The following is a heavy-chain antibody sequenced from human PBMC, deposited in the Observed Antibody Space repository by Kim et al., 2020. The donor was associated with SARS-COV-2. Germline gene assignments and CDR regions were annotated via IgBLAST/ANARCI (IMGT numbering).Heavy chain of an antibody. CDR3: TTSQFYSYYLMHV. Sequence: GSLRLSCAVSGFTFSNAWMTWVRQAPGKGLEWVGRIKSKTDGGTSDYAAPVKGRFTISRDDSKNTLYLQMNSLKTEDTAVYYCTTSQFYSYYLMHVWGQGTTVTVSS. J-gene: IGHJ6*02. D-gene: IGHD4-4*01. V-gene: IGHV3-15*01. CDR1: GFTFSNAW. CDR2: IKSKTDGGTS.